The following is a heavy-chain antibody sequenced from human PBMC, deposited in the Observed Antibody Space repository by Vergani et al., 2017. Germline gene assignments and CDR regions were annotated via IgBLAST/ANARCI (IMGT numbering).Heavy chain of an antibody. CDR1: GYTFTDYG. CDR2: ISPYNDNT. D-gene: IGHD2-15*01. V-gene: IGHV1-18*01. J-gene: IGHJ3*02. Sequence: QVQLVQSGAEVKEPGASVKVSCKASGYTFTDYGFTWVRQVPGQGLEWMGWISPYNDNTNYAQKFQGRVTITADKSTSTAYMELSSLRSEDTAVYYCARDGLVVAATGDAFDIWGQGTMVTVSS. CDR3: ARDGLVVAATGDAFDI.